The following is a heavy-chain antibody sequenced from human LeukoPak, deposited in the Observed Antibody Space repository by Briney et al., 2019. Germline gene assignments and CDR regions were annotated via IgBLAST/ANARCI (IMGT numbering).Heavy chain of an antibody. D-gene: IGHD3-3*01. CDR1: GFTVGDYA. CDR3: TRDLEWLLYRHFDY. V-gene: IGHV3-49*03. Sequence: GGSLRLSCTASGFTVGDYAMSWFRQAPGKGREWVGFIRSKAYGCTTEYAASVKGRFTISRDASKSIAYLQMNSLKTEDTAVYYCTRDLEWLLYRHFDYWGQGTLVTVSS. CDR2: IRSKAYGCTT. J-gene: IGHJ4*02.